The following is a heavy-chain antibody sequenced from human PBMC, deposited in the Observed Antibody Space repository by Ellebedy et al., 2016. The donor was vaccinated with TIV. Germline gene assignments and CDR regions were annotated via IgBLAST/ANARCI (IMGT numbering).Heavy chain of an antibody. V-gene: IGHV1-18*01. Sequence: ASVKVSCXASGGTFSSYAISWVRQAPGQGLEWMGWISAYNGNTNYAQKLQGRVTMTTDTSTSTAYMELRSLRSDDTAVYYCARVYSGYVDYYYGMDVWGQGTTVTVSS. J-gene: IGHJ6*02. CDR3: ARVYSGYVDYYYGMDV. D-gene: IGHD5-12*01. CDR2: ISAYNGNT. CDR1: GGTFSSYA.